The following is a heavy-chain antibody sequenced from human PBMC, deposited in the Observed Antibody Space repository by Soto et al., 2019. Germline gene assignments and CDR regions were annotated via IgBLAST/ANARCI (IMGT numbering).Heavy chain of an antibody. Sequence: HPGGSLRLSCAASGFTFSSYGMHWVRQAPGKGLEWVAVIWYDGSNKYYADSVKGRFTISRDNSKNTLYLQMNSLRAEDTAVYYCARTLYSYGTDYWGQGTLVTVSS. V-gene: IGHV3-33*01. CDR3: ARTLYSYGTDY. CDR2: IWYDGSNK. D-gene: IGHD5-18*01. CDR1: GFTFSSYG. J-gene: IGHJ4*02.